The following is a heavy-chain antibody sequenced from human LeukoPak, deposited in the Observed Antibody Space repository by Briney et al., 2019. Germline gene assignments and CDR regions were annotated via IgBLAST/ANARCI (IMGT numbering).Heavy chain of an antibody. V-gene: IGHV3-23*01. CDR1: GFTFSSYA. D-gene: IGHD3-10*01. CDR2: ISGSGGNT. J-gene: IGHJ4*02. CDR3: AKHYGSGSYYNGFDY. Sequence: GGSLRLSCAASGFTFSSYAMSWVRQAPGKGLEWVSAISGSGGNTYYADSVKGRFTISRDNSKNTLYLQMNSLRTEDTAVYYCAKHYGSGSYYNGFDYWGQGTLVTVSS.